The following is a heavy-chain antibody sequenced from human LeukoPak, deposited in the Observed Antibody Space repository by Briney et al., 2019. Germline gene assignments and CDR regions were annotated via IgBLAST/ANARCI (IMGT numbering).Heavy chain of an antibody. CDR2: INPNSGGT. J-gene: IGHJ3*02. V-gene: IGHV1-2*02. CDR3: ARGVSSGGSRAFDI. Sequence: ASVKVSCKASGYTFTSYYMHWVRQVPGQGLEWMGWINPNSGGTHYAQTFQGRVTMTRDTSITTAYMELSRLRSDDTAVHYCARGVSSGGSRAFDIWGQGTMVTVSS. CDR1: GYTFTSYY. D-gene: IGHD2-15*01.